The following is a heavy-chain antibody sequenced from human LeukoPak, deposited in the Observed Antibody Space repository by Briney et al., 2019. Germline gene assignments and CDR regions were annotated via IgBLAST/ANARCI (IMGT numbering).Heavy chain of an antibody. CDR3: ASTLFPYTGNYYYYYMDV. Sequence: GASVKVSCQASGYTFTGYYMHWVRQAPGQGLEWMGWINPNSGGTNYAQKFQGRVTMTRDTSISTAYMELSRLRSDDTAVYYCASTLFPYTGNYYYYYMDVWGKGTTVTVSS. CDR2: INPNSGGT. D-gene: IGHD3-16*01. J-gene: IGHJ6*03. V-gene: IGHV1-2*02. CDR1: GYTFTGYY.